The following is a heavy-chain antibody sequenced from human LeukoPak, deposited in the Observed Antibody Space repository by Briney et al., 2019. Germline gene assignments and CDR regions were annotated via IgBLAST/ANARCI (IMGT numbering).Heavy chain of an antibody. CDR2: INPNSGGT. J-gene: IGHJ3*02. CDR3: AQITGTTGDAFDI. CDR1: GYTFTGYY. D-gene: IGHD1-7*01. V-gene: IGHV1-2*02. Sequence: RASVKVSCKASGYTFTGYYMHWVRQAPGQGLEWMGWINPNSGGTNYAQKFQGRVTMTRDTSISTAYMELSRLRSDDTAVYYCAQITGTTGDAFDIWGQGTMVTVSS.